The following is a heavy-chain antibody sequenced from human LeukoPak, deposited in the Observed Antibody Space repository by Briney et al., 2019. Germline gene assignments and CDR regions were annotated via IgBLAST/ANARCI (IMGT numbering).Heavy chain of an antibody. V-gene: IGHV1-69*02. D-gene: IGHD2-2*02. J-gene: IGHJ6*02. CDR2: IIPILGIA. Sequence: SVKVSCKASGGTFSSYTISWVRQAPGQGVEWMGRIIPILGIANYAQKFQGRVTITADKSTSTAYMELSSLRSEDTAVYYCARGRHCSSTSCYNYYYYGMDVWGQGTTVTVSS. CDR1: GGTFSSYT. CDR3: ARGRHCSSTSCYNYYYYGMDV.